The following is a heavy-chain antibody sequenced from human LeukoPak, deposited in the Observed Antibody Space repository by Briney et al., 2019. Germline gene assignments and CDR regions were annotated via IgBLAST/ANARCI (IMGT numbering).Heavy chain of an antibody. CDR1: GYSFTGHY. D-gene: IGHD6-13*01. CDR2: IHPNRGGT. Sequence: ASVKVSCKASGYSFTGHYIHWVRQAPGQGLEWMGWIHPNRGGTNNAQKFQGRVTLTSDSSISAAYMELSRLRSDDTAVYYCARGPYSSSWYGMGYYYYMDVWGKGTTVTVSS. J-gene: IGHJ6*03. V-gene: IGHV1-2*02. CDR3: ARGPYSSSWYGMGYYYYMDV.